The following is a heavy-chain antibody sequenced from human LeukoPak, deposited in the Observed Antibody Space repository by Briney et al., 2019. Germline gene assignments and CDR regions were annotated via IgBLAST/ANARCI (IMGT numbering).Heavy chain of an antibody. D-gene: IGHD5-12*01. CDR2: INPGSGAT. V-gene: IGHV1-2*02. CDR3: AREGSSAINTNWFDP. Sequence: GASVKVSCKASGYTFTGYYMHWVRQAPGQGLEWMGWINPGSGATDYAQKFQGRVTMTRDTPITTAYMELSRLTSDDTAVYYCAREGSSAINTNWFDPWGQGTLVAVSS. J-gene: IGHJ5*02. CDR1: GYTFTGYY.